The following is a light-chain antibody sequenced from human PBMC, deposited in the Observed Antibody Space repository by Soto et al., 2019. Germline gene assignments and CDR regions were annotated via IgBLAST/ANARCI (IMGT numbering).Light chain of an antibody. Sequence: EIVLTPSPGTLSLSPGERATLSCRASQSVSSSYLAWYQQKPGQAPRLLIYGASSRATGIPDRFSGSGSGTEFTLTISSLQSEDFAFYYCQQYESWPRTFGQGTKVDIK. CDR1: QSVSSSY. J-gene: IGKJ1*01. CDR3: QQYESWPRT. CDR2: GAS. V-gene: IGKV3-20*01.